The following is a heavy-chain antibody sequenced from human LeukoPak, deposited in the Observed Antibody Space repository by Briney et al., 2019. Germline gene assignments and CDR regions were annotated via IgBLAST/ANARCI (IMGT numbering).Heavy chain of an antibody. CDR2: IKQNGGEK. J-gene: IGHJ4*01. CDR1: GFTFTNYW. V-gene: IGHV3-7*01. CDR3: ARDGTAAGHYFDL. Sequence: GGSLKLSCAVSGFTFTNYWMNWVRQAPGKGLEWVASIKQNGGEKSYVDSVKGRFTISRDNAKNSLYLQMSSLRAEDTAVYYCARDGTAAGHYFDLWGQGTLVTVSS. D-gene: IGHD6-13*01.